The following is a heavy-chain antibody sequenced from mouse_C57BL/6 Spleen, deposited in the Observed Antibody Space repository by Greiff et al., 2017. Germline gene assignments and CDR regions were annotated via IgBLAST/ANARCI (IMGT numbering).Heavy chain of an antibody. Sequence: VQLQQSGAELVRPGTSVKMSCKASGYTFTNYWIGWAKQRPGHGLEWIGDIYPGGGYTNYNEKFKGKATLTADKSSSTAYMQFSSLTSEDSAICYCARHMGYYEGYFDVWGTGTTVTVSS. CDR1: GYTFTNYW. V-gene: IGHV1-63*01. CDR2: IYPGGGYT. D-gene: IGHD1-1*01. J-gene: IGHJ1*03. CDR3: ARHMGYYEGYFDV.